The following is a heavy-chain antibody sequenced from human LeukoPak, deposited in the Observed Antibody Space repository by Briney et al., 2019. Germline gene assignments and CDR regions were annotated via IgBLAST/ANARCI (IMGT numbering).Heavy chain of an antibody. D-gene: IGHD6-19*01. CDR3: ARGRRYQWLRSWFDP. CDR1: GGSFSGYY. CDR2: INHSGST. V-gene: IGHV4-34*01. J-gene: IGHJ5*02. Sequence: SETLSLTCAVYGGSFSGYYWSWIRQPPGKGLEWIGEINHSGSTNYNPSLKSRVTMSVDTSKNQFSLKLSSVAAVDTAVYYCARGRRYQWLRSWFDPWGQGTLVTVSS.